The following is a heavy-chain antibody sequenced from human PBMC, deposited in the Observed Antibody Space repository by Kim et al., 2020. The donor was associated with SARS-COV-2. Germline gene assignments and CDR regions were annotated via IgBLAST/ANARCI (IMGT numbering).Heavy chain of an antibody. CDR2: ITYSGTT. J-gene: IGHJ6*01. CDR1: GASIRATTHY. CDR3: ARHEDLYYYGVDV. Sequence: SETLSLTCTVSGASIRATTHYWGWIRRPTGRGLEWIGSITYSGTTYYNPSLESRVTISVDTSKNQFSLKVNSVTAADTAMYYCARHEDLYYYGVDVWGQGPAVTVSS. V-gene: IGHV4-39*01. D-gene: IGHD2-15*01.